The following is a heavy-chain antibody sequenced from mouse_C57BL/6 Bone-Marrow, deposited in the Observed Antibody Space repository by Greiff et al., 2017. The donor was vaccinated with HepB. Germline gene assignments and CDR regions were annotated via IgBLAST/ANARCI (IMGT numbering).Heavy chain of an antibody. CDR2: IYPGSGST. J-gene: IGHJ2*01. D-gene: IGHD2-3*01. V-gene: IGHV1-55*01. CDR1: GYTFTSYW. CDR3: ARSRWLLRYHDY. Sequence: QVQLQQPGAELVKPGASVKMSCKASGYTFTSYWITWVKQRPGQGLEWIGDIYPGSGSTNCNEKFKSKATLTVDTSSSTAYMQLSSLTSEDSAVYYCARSRWLLRYHDYWGQGTTLTVSS.